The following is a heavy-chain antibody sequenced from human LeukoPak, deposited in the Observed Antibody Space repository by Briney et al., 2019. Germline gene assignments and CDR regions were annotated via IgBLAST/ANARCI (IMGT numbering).Heavy chain of an antibody. CDR2: IIPILGIA. V-gene: IGHV1-69*04. J-gene: IGHJ6*02. CDR3: ARVGMDYYYYYRMDV. Sequence: ASVKVSCKASGGTFSSYAISWVRQAPGQGLEWMGRIIPILGIANYAQKFQGRVTITADKSTSTAYMELSSLRSEDTAVYYCARVGMDYYYYYRMDVWGQGTTVTVSS. D-gene: IGHD7-27*01. CDR1: GGTFSSYA.